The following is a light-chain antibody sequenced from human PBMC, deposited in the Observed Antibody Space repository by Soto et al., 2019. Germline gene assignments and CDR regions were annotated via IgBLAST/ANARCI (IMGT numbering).Light chain of an antibody. CDR1: QSVSSSY. CDR2: GAS. CDR3: HQHSFSRT. Sequence: EIVLTQSPGTLSLSPGERATLSCRASQSVSSSYLAWYQQKPGQAPRLLIYGASSRATGIPDRFSGSGSGTDFTLTISRLEFFYCSVYYCHQHSFSRTFGQGTNSDIK. V-gene: IGKV3-20*01. J-gene: IGKJ1*01.